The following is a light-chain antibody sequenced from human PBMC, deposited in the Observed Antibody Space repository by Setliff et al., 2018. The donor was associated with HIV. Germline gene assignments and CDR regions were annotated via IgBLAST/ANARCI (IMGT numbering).Light chain of an antibody. Sequence: QSALTQPASVSGSPGQSITISCTGTSSDVGGYKYVYWYQQHPGKAPKLMIYEVSNRPSGISNRFSGSKSGNTASLTISGLQAEDDADYYCCSYTSGSTLVFGGGTKSPS. J-gene: IGLJ2*01. CDR1: SSDVGGYKY. CDR2: EVS. CDR3: CSYTSGSTLV. V-gene: IGLV2-14*01.